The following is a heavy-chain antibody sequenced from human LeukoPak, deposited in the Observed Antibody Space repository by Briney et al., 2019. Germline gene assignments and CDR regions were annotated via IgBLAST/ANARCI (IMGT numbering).Heavy chain of an antibody. D-gene: IGHD6-13*01. J-gene: IGHJ4*02. V-gene: IGHV4-39*01. CDR3: ARHGGAAAAIDY. CDR2: IYYSGTT. CDR1: GGFVSSSSYY. Sequence: SETLSLTCTVSGGFVSSSSYYWGWIRQPPGKGREWIGSIYYSGTTHYIPSLKSRITISVDTSKNQFSLELNSVTAADTAVYYCARHGGAAAAIDYWGQGTLVTVSS.